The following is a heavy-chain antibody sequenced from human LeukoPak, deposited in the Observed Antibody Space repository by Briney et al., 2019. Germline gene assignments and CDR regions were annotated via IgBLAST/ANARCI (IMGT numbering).Heavy chain of an antibody. Sequence: ASVKVSCKASGGTFSSYAISWMRQAPGQGLEWMGGIIPIFGTANYAQKFQGRVTITADKPTSTAYMELSSLRSEDTAVYYCTSAEGYCSGGSCSRGAFDIWGQGTMVTVSS. J-gene: IGHJ3*02. CDR2: IIPIFGTA. V-gene: IGHV1-69*06. CDR3: TSAEGYCSGGSCSRGAFDI. D-gene: IGHD2-15*01. CDR1: GGTFSSYA.